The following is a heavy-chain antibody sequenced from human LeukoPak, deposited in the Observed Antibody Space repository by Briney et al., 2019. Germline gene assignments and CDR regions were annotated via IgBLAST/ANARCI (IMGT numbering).Heavy chain of an antibody. CDR3: AKDAQRGFDYSNSLEY. D-gene: IGHD4-11*01. CDR2: ISSSSSTI. J-gene: IGHJ4*02. V-gene: IGHV3-48*01. CDR1: GFPFSDYT. Sequence: PGGSLRLSCAAPGFPFSDYTMNWVRQAPGKGLEWVSYISSSSSTIYYADSVRGRFTISRDNAKNSLYLQMNSLRAEDTAVYYCAKDAQRGFDYSNSLEYWGQGTLVTVSS.